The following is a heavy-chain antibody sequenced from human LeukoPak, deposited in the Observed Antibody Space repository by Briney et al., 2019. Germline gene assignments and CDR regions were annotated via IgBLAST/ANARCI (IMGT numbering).Heavy chain of an antibody. CDR3: ASRYCSGGSCYGWYFDL. V-gene: IGHV1-69*05. J-gene: IGHJ2*01. CDR2: IIPIFGTA. CDR1: GGTFSSYA. D-gene: IGHD2-15*01. Sequence: SVKVSCKASGGTFSSYAISWLRQAPGQGLEWMGGIIPIFGTANYAQKFQGRVTITTDESTSTAYMELSSLRSEDTAVYYCASRYCSGGSCYGWYFDLWGRGTLVTVSS.